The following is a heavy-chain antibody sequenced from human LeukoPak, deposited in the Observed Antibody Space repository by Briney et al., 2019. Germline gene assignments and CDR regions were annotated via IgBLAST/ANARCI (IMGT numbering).Heavy chain of an antibody. CDR2: IWYDGSNK. D-gene: IGHD3-10*01. Sequence: GGSLRLSCAASGFTFSSYGMPWVRQAPGKGLEWVAVIWYDGSNKYYADSVKGRFTISRDNSKNTLYLQMNSLRAEDTAVYYCARGRITMVRGVNTPYYFDYWGQGTLVTVSS. J-gene: IGHJ4*02. V-gene: IGHV3-33*01. CDR1: GFTFSSYG. CDR3: ARGRITMVRGVNTPYYFDY.